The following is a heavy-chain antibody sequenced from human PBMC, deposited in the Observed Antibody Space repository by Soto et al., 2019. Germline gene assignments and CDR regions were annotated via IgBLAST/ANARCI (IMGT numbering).Heavy chain of an antibody. Sequence: PSETLSLTCAVYGGSFSCYYWSWVRQPPGKGLEWIGEINHSGSTNYNPSLKSRVTISVDTPKNQFSLKLSSVTAADTAVYYCASFNRYCSSTSCRDYWGQGTLVTVSS. D-gene: IGHD2-2*01. V-gene: IGHV4-34*01. CDR2: INHSGST. J-gene: IGHJ4*02. CDR1: GGSFSCYY. CDR3: ASFNRYCSSTSCRDY.